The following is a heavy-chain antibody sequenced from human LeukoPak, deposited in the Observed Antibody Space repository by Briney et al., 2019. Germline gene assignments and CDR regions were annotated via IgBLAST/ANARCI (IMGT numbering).Heavy chain of an antibody. CDR1: GGSISNYY. V-gene: IGHV4-59*08. Sequence: SETLSLTCTVSGGSISNYYWSWIRQPPGRGLECIGYIYYSGSTNYNPSLKSRVTISVDTSKNQFSLRLSSVTAADTAVYYCARQREYCSGVSCYSDVFDIWGQGTMVTVSS. D-gene: IGHD2-15*01. J-gene: IGHJ3*02. CDR3: ARQREYCSGVSCYSDVFDI. CDR2: IYYSGST.